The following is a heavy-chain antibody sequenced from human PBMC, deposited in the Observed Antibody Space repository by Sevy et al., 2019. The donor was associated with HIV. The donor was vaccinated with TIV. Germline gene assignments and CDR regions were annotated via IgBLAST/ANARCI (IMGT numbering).Heavy chain of an antibody. CDR1: GASISNTAYY. V-gene: IGHV4-39*01. J-gene: IGHJ4*02. CDR3: VGPKLTYTNGWHYFDY. D-gene: IGHD2-8*01. CDR2: IRHGGYT. Sequence: SETLSLTCIVSGASISNTAYYWGWIRQSPGKGLEWIASIRHGGYTFYNPSLKSRVTISADTSKNQFSLTLTSVSAADTSIYYCVGPKLTYTNGWHYFDYWGQGTVVTVSS.